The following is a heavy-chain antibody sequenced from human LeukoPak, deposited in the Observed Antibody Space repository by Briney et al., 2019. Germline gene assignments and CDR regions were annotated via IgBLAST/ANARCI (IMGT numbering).Heavy chain of an antibody. CDR1: GGTFSSYA. D-gene: IGHD6-13*01. CDR3: ARDDGAAAGPSDY. V-gene: IGHV1-69*10. J-gene: IGHJ4*02. CDR2: IIPIFGIA. Sequence: SVKVSCKASGGTFSSYAISWVRQAPGQGLEWMGGIIPIFGIANYAQKFQGRVTITADKSTSTAYMELSSLRSEDTAVYYCARDDGAAAGPSDYWGQGTLVTVSS.